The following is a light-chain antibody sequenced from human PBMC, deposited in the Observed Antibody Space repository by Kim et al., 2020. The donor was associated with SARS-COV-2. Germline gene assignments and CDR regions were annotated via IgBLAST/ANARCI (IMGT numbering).Light chain of an antibody. CDR3: QTWGTGIRV. CDR2: LNSDGIH. V-gene: IGLV4-69*01. J-gene: IGLJ3*02. CDR1: SGHSHYA. Sequence: QPVLTQSPSASASLGASVKLTCTLSSGHSHYAVAWHQQQPEKGPRYLIKLNSDGIHSKGDGIPDRFSGSSSGAERYLIISSLQSEDEADYYCQTWGTGIRVFGGGTQLTVL.